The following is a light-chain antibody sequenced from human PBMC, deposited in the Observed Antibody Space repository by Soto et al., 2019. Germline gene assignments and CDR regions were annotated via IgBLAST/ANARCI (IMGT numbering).Light chain of an antibody. CDR3: QQYGSSPS. Sequence: ESLLTQTRGTLSLYTGERDHLSCRASQSISSYLAWYQQKPGQAPRLLIYGASSRATGIPDRFSGSGSGTDFTLTISRLEPEEFAVYYCQQYGSSPSFGQGTKVDIK. V-gene: IGKV3-20*01. CDR2: GAS. J-gene: IGKJ1*01. CDR1: QSISSY.